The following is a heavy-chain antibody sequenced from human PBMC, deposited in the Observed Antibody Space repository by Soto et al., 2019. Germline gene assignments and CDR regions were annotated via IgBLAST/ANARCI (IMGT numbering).Heavy chain of an antibody. V-gene: IGHV4-39*01. CDR3: ARDSGWFDP. D-gene: IGHD7-27*01. CDR2: FYYSGST. J-gene: IGHJ5*02. Sequence: PSETLSLTCSVSGVAMTYGGYYWTWIRQPPGKGLEWIGSFYYSGSTYFNPSLKSRVTMSVDTSNNQFPLTLNSVTAADTAVYFCARDSGWFDPWGQGTLVTVSS. CDR1: GVAMTYGGYY.